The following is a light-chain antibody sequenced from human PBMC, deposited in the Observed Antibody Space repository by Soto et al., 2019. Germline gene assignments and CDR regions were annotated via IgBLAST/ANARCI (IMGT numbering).Light chain of an antibody. V-gene: IGKV3-20*01. CDR2: GAS. CDR3: QQYGSSPLT. CDR1: QSVSSSY. J-gene: IGKJ1*01. Sequence: EIVLTQSPGTLSLSPGERATLSCRASQSVSSSYLAWYQQKPGQAPRLLIYGASSRATGIPDRFSGSGSGRDFTLTISRLEPEDFAVYYCQQYGSSPLTSGQGTKVEIK.